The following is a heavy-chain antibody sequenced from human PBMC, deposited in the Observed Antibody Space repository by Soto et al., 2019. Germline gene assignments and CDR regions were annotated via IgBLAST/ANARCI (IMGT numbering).Heavy chain of an antibody. V-gene: IGHV3-7*01. J-gene: IGHJ4*02. CDR2: IKEDGSEI. Sequence: GGSLRLSCAASEFTFGNSWMTWVRQAPGKGLEWVANIKEDGSEIYYVDSVKGRFTISRDNAKNSLYLQMNTLRADDTAVYYCARGWASLDYWGQGTLVTVSS. CDR3: ARGWASLDY. CDR1: EFTFGNSW.